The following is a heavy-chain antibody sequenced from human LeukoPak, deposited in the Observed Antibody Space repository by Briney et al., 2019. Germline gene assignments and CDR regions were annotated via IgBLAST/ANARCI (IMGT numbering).Heavy chain of an antibody. CDR3: AKVGHMIVAPNRPYYYYGMDV. J-gene: IGHJ6*02. D-gene: IGHD3-22*01. CDR2: ISSSSSYI. CDR1: GFTFSSYS. Sequence: GGSLRLSCAASGFTFSSYSMNWVRQAPGKGLEWVSSISSSSSYIYYADSVKGRFTISRDNSKNTLYLQMNSLRAEDTAVYYCAKVGHMIVAPNRPYYYYGMDVWGQGTTVTVSS. V-gene: IGHV3-21*01.